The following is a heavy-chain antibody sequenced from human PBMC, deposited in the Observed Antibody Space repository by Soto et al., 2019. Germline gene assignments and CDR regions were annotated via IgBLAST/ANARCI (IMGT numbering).Heavy chain of an antibody. V-gene: IGHV3-23*01. CDR3: AKDIRGSGSYFVYYYYGMDV. Sequence: GGSLRLSCAASGFTFSSYAMSWVRQAPGKGLEWVSAISGSGGSTYYADSVKGRFTISRDNSKNTLYLQMNSLRAEDTAVYYCAKDIRGSGSYFVYYYYGMDVWGQGTTVTVSS. D-gene: IGHD3-10*01. J-gene: IGHJ6*02. CDR2: ISGSGGST. CDR1: GFTFSSYA.